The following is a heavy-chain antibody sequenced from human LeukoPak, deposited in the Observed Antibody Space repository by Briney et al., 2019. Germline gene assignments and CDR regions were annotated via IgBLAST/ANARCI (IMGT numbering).Heavy chain of an antibody. CDR1: GDSISRYY. CDR3: ASGGGWNDKFNS. J-gene: IGHJ4*02. D-gene: IGHD1-1*01. Sequence: PSETPSLTCTVSGDSISRYYWSWIRQSPGKGLDWIAYIYYSGTTNYNPSLKSRVTISIDTSKSQFSLKLSSVTAADTAVYYCASGGGWNDKFNSWGQGTLVTVSS. V-gene: IGHV4-59*01. CDR2: IYYSGTT.